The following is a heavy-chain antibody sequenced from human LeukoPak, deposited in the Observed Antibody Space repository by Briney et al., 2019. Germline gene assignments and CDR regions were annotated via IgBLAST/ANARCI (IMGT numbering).Heavy chain of an antibody. Sequence: MSSGTLSLTCAVSGGSISSSNGWSWVRQPPGKGLEWIGEIYHSGSTNYNPSLKSRVTISVDKSKDQFSLKLSSVTAADTAVYYCASRMGSGSYTFDYWGQGTLVTVSS. D-gene: IGHD3-10*01. CDR1: GGSISSSNG. CDR2: IYHSGST. J-gene: IGHJ4*02. CDR3: ASRMGSGSYTFDY. V-gene: IGHV4-4*02.